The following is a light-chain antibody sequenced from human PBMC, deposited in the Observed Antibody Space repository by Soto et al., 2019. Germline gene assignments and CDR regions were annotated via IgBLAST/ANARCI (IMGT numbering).Light chain of an antibody. CDR1: QGISSY. CDR3: QQLNSYPLA. CDR2: GAY. J-gene: IGKJ3*01. V-gene: IGKV1-9*01. Sequence: DIQLTQSPSFLSASLGDRVTITCRASQGISSYLAWYQQKPGKAPKLLIYGAYTLQSGVSSRFSGSGFGTEFTLTISSLQPEDFATYYCQQLNSYPLAFGPGTKVDIK.